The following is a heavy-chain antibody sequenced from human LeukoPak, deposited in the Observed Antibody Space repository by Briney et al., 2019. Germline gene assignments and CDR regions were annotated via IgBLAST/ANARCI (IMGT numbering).Heavy chain of an antibody. V-gene: IGHV3-21*01. Sequence: PGGSLRLSCAASGFTFSSYSMNWVRQAPGKGLEWVSSISSSSSYIYYADSVKGRFTISRDNAKNSLYLQMNSPRAEDTAVYYCARGRGRSWYSSFDYWGQGTLVTVSS. J-gene: IGHJ4*02. CDR1: GFTFSSYS. CDR2: ISSSSSYI. D-gene: IGHD6-13*01. CDR3: ARGRGRSWYSSFDY.